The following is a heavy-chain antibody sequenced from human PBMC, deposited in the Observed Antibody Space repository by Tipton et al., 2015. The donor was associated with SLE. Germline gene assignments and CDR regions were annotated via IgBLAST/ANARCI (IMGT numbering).Heavy chain of an antibody. V-gene: IGHV5-51*01. CDR1: SYW. CDR3: ARSSGHGDADEFDI. Sequence: SYWIAWVRQMPGKGLEWMGSIYPGDSDTRYSPSTQGQVTISADKSITTAYLQWSGLKASDSAMYYCARSSGHGDADEFDIWGQGTMVIVSS. J-gene: IGHJ3*02. CDR2: IYPGDSDT. D-gene: IGHD2-21*02.